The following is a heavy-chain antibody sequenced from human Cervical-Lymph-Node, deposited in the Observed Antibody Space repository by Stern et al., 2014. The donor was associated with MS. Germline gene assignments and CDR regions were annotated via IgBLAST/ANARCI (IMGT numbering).Heavy chain of an antibody. CDR2: IFSNEEK. CDR3: VRTTDGSGNYEVAY. V-gene: IGHV2-26*01. J-gene: IGHJ4*02. D-gene: IGHD3-10*01. CDR1: GFSLTNTKMG. Sequence: QVTLKESGPVLVKPTETLTLTCTVSGFSLTNTKMGVSWIRQPPGKALEWLAHIFSNEEKSYSTSLESRLHLSKGTPNRPVVLTMTNMDPVDTATYYGVRTTDGSGNYEVAYWGQGTLVTVSS.